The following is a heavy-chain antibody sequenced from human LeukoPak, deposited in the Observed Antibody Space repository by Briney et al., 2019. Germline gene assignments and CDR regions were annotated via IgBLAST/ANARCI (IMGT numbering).Heavy chain of an antibody. Sequence: SETLSLTCTVSGGSMSSGSYYWSWIRQPPGKGLEWIGEINHSGSTNYNPSLKSRVTISVDTSKNQFSLKLSSVTAADTAVYYCARGLRVNRNFDYWGQGTLVTVSS. D-gene: IGHD1-14*01. CDR2: INHSGST. CDR3: ARGLRVNRNFDY. V-gene: IGHV4-39*07. CDR1: GGSMSSGSYY. J-gene: IGHJ4*02.